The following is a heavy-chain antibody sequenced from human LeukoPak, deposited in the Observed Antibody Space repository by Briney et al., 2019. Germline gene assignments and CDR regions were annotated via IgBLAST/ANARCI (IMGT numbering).Heavy chain of an antibody. CDR3: ARAYDLLNAFDI. J-gene: IGHJ3*02. V-gene: IGHV4-61*01. CDR2: IYYSGST. D-gene: IGHD3-16*01. CDR1: GGSISSSSYY. Sequence: PSETLSLTCTVSGGSISSSSYYWSWIRQPPGKGLEGIGYIYYSGSTNYNPSLKSRVTISVDTSKNQFSLKLSSVTAADTAVYYCARAYDLLNAFDIWGQGTMVTVSS.